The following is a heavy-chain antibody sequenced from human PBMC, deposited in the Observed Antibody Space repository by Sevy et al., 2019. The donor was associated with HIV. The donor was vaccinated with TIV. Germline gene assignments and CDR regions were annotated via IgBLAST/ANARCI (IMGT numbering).Heavy chain of an antibody. CDR3: ARQETWGYYDSSGYYFDY. CDR2: IYYSGST. V-gene: IGHV4-39*01. D-gene: IGHD3-22*01. J-gene: IGHJ4*02. CDR1: GGSISSSSYY. Sequence: SETLSLTCTVSGGSISSSSYYWGWIRQPPGKGLEWIGSIYYSGSTYYNPSLKSRVTISVDTSKNQFSLKRSSVTAADTAVYYCARQETWGYYDSSGYYFDYWGQGTLVTVSS.